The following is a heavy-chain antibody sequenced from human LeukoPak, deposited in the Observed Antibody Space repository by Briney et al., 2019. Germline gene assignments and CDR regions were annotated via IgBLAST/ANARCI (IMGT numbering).Heavy chain of an antibody. V-gene: IGHV1-8*02. CDR3: ARELITMVRGVIKSHYYYYMDV. CDR1: GYTFTSYD. Sequence: ASVKVSCKASGYTFTSYDINWVRQATGQGLEWMGWMNPNSGNTGYAQKLQGRVTMTTDTSTSTAYMELRSLRSDDTAVYYCARELITMVRGVIKSHYYYYMDVWGKGTTVTISS. CDR2: MNPNSGNT. D-gene: IGHD3-10*01. J-gene: IGHJ6*03.